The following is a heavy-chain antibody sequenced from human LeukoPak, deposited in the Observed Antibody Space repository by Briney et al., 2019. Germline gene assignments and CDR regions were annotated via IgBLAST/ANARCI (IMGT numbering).Heavy chain of an antibody. V-gene: IGHV1-8*03. J-gene: IGHJ6*03. D-gene: IGHD2-15*01. CDR3: ARGIVVVVAAKSLNYYYYYMDV. CDR1: GYTFTSYD. CDR2: MNPNSGNT. Sequence: ASVKVSCKASGYTFTSYDINWVRQATGQGLEWMGWMNPNSGNTGYAQKFQGRVTITRSTSISTAYMELSSLRSEDTAVYYCARGIVVVVAAKSLNYYYYYMDVWGKGTTVTVSS.